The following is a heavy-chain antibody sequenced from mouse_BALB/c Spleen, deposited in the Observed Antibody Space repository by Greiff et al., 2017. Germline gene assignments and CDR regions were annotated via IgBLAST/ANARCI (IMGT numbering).Heavy chain of an antibody. Sequence: VQLKESGGDLVKPGGSLKLSCAASGFTFSSYGMSWVRQTPDKRLEWVATISSGGSYTYYPDSVKGRFTISRDNAKNTLYLQMSSLKSEDTAMYYCARHSYGSAMDYWGQGTSVTVSS. D-gene: IGHD1-1*01. CDR1: GFTFSSYG. CDR2: ISSGGSYT. J-gene: IGHJ4*01. V-gene: IGHV5-6*01. CDR3: ARHSYGSAMDY.